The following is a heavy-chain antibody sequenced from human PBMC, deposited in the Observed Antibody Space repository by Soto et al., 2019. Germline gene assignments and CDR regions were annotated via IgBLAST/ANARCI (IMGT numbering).Heavy chain of an antibody. D-gene: IGHD3-3*01. Sequence: SVEVSCKASGGTFSSYSISWVLQAPGQGLEWMGGIIPIFGTANYAQKFQGRVTITADESTSTAYMELSSLRSEDTAVYYCASSITIFGGYFDYWGQGTLVTVSS. CDR2: IIPIFGTA. V-gene: IGHV1-69*13. CDR1: GGTFSSYS. J-gene: IGHJ4*02. CDR3: ASSITIFGGYFDY.